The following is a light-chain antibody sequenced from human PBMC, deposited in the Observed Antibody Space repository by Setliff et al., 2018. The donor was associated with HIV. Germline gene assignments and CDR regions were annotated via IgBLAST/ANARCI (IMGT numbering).Light chain of an antibody. V-gene: IGLV2-14*03. CDR3: ASYTSGRTWV. CDR2: DVI. CDR1: SSDIGTYDR. J-gene: IGLJ3*02. Sequence: QSVLTQPASVSGTPGQSITISCTGSSSDIGTYDRVSWYQQRPDGGPRLIIYDVIHRPSGVPHRFSGSKSGNTASLTISGLQTEDEADYYCASYTSGRTWVFGGGTKVTVL.